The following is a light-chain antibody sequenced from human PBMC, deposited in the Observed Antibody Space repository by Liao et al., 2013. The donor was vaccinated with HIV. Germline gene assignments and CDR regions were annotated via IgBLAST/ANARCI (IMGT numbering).Light chain of an antibody. Sequence: SYELTQPPSVSLAPGKTARITCGGDNIGSKSVHWYQQKPGQAPVLVIYYDSDRPSGIPERISGSNSGNTATLTISRVEAGDEADYYCQVWDSSNDHQVFGGGTKLTVL. CDR3: QVWDSSNDHQV. CDR2: YDS. CDR1: NIGSKS. J-gene: IGLJ3*02. V-gene: IGLV3-21*04.